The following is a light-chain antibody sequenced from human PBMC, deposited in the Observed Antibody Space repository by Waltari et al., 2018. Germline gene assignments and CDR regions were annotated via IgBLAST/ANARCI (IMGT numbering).Light chain of an antibody. Sequence: DIVMTQSPDSLAVSLGERATINCHSGQSVLYSSNNKNYLAWYQQKPGQPPKLLIYWASTRESGVPDRFSGSGSGTDFTLIISSLQAEDVAVYYCQQYYSTPYTFGQGTKLEIK. CDR3: QQYYSTPYT. CDR2: WAS. CDR1: QSVLYSSNNKNY. J-gene: IGKJ2*01. V-gene: IGKV4-1*01.